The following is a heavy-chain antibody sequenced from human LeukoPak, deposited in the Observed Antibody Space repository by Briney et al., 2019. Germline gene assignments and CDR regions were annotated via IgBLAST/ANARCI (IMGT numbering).Heavy chain of an antibody. CDR1: GFSFTRYW. J-gene: IGHJ3*02. V-gene: IGHV5-51*01. Sequence: GESLKISCKGSGFSFTRYWIGRVRQMPGKGLEWMGMIYPGDSDPRYSPSFRGQVTFSADKSISTAHLHWSSLKASDTAMYYCATRGGGQMVLRIPDAFDIWGQGTMVTVSS. CDR2: IYPGDSDP. D-gene: IGHD3-10*01. CDR3: ATRGGGQMVLRIPDAFDI.